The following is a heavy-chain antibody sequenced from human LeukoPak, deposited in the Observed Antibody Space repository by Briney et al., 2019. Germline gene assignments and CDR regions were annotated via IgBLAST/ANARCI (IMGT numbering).Heavy chain of an antibody. J-gene: IGHJ6*03. Sequence: SESLSLTCAVYGGSFSGYYWSWIRQPPGKGLEWIGEINHSGSTNYNPSLKSRVTISVDTSKNQFSLKLSSVTAADTAVYYCARGRLPYPTYYYYYMDVWGKGTSLSVSS. CDR1: GGSFSGYY. D-gene: IGHD3-16*01. CDR3: ARGRLPYPTYYYYYMDV. V-gene: IGHV4-34*01. CDR2: INHSGST.